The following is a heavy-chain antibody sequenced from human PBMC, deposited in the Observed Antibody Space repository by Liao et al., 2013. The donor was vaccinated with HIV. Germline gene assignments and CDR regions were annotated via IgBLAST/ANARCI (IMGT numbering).Heavy chain of an antibody. Sequence: QVQLQESGPGLVKPSETLSLTCTVSGGSISSYYWSWIRQPPGKGLEWIGEINHSGSTNYNPSLKSRVTISVDTSMNQFSLKVSSVTAADTAVYYCARGQLGILDYWGQGTLVTVSS. D-gene: IGHD6-13*01. CDR3: ARGQLGILDY. CDR2: INHSGST. V-gene: IGHV4-34*01. CDR1: GGSISSYY. J-gene: IGHJ4*02.